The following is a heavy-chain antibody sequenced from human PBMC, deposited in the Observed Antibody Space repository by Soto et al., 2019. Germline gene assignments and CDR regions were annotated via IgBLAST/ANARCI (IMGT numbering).Heavy chain of an antibody. D-gene: IGHD3-22*01. CDR2: IYYSGST. Sequence: SETISRTCPVSGGSISSSSYYWGWIRQPPGKVLEWIGSIYYSGSTYYNPSLNSRVTISVDTSKKQFSLKLSSVTAADTAVYYCARLHGYYSDAFDIWGQGTMVTVSS. J-gene: IGHJ3*02. CDR1: GGSISSSSYY. V-gene: IGHV4-39*01. CDR3: ARLHGYYSDAFDI.